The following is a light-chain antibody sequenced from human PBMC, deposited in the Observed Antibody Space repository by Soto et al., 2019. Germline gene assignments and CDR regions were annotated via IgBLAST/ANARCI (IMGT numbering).Light chain of an antibody. V-gene: IGKV3-11*01. CDR2: DAS. Sequence: EIVLTQSPATLSLSPGERATLSCRASQSVSSYLAWYQQKPGQAPRLLIYDASNRATGIPARFSGSGSGTDFTLTIISLEPEDFAVYYCQQRSNWHFTFGPGTKVDIK. CDR1: QSVSSY. J-gene: IGKJ3*01. CDR3: QQRSNWHFT.